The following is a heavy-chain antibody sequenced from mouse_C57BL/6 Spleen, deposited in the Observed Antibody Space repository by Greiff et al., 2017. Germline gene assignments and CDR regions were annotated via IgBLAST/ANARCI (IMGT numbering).Heavy chain of an antibody. CDR3: ARRITTVVGAMDY. D-gene: IGHD1-1*01. CDR2: IYPGAGDT. CDR1: GYAFSSSW. V-gene: IGHV1-82*01. J-gene: IGHJ4*01. Sequence: VKLQESGPELVKPGASVKISCKASGYAFSSSWMNWVKQRPGQGLEWIGRIYPGAGDTNSHGKFQGKATLTADKSSSTAYMQRSSLTSEDSAVYVCARRITTVVGAMDYWGQGTSVTVSS.